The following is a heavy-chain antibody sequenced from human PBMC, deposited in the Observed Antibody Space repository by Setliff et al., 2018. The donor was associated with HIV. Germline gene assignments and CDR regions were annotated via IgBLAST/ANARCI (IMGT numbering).Heavy chain of an antibody. CDR1: GGSINSGGYY. V-gene: IGHV4-31*03. J-gene: IGHJ3*02. Sequence: PSETLSLTCTVSGGSINSGGYYWTWVRQHPGKGLQWIGYIYYIGCAYYNPSLKSRVTISLDTSKNHFSLNLSSVTAADTAVYYCARESMLRGLRHAVDIWGQGTMVTVSS. CDR3: ARESMLRGLRHAVDI. D-gene: IGHD3-10*01. CDR2: IYYIGCA.